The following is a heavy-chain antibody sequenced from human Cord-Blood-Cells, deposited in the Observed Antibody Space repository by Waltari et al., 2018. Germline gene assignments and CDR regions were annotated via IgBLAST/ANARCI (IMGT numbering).Heavy chain of an antibody. CDR3: ARRGDGSGSYYAFDI. V-gene: IGHV4-39*01. CDR1: GGSISSSSYY. CDR2: IYYSGST. D-gene: IGHD3-10*01. Sequence: QLQLQESGPGLVKPSETLSLTCTVSGGSISSSSYYWGWIRQPPGKGLEWIWSIYYSGSTYSNPSLKSRVTISVGTSKNQFSLKLSSVTAADTAVYYCARRGDGSGSYYAFDIWGQGTMVTVSS. J-gene: IGHJ3*02.